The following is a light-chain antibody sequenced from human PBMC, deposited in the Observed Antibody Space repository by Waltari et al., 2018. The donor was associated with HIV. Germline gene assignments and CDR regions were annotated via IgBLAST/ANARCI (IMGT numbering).Light chain of an antibody. CDR2: DNN. V-gene: IGLV1-51*01. CDR1: TSTIANKY. Sequence: QSVLTQPPSVSAAPGQTVTISCSGSTSTIANKYKSWYQQFPGSAPRVLIYDNNNRPSGIPDRFSGAQSATSATLTIAGLQTGDEADYVCGTWDSSLSADVFGTGTSVTVL. CDR3: GTWDSSLSADV. J-gene: IGLJ1*01.